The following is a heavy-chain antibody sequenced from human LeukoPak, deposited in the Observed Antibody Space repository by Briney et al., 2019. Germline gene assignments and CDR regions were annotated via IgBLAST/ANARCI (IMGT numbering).Heavy chain of an antibody. V-gene: IGHV1-69*04. CDR1: GGTFSSYA. J-gene: IGHJ3*02. CDR2: IIPILGIA. CDR3: ARGDAFDI. Sequence: SVKVSCKASGGTFSSYAISWVRQAPGQGLEWMGRIIPILGIANYVQKFQGRVTITADKSTSTAYMELSSLRSEDTAVYYCARGDAFDIWGQGTMVTVSS.